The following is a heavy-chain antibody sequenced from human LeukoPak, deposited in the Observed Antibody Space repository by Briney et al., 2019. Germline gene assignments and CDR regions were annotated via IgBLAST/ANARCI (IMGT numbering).Heavy chain of an antibody. CDR3: ARIDYYGSGSYYNLDRYYFDY. Sequence: ASMKVSCKASGYTFTGYYMHWVRQAPGQGLEWMGRINPNSGGTNYAQKFQGRVTMTRDTSISTAYMELSRLRSDDTAVYYCARIDYYGSGSYYNLDRYYFDYWGQGTLVTVSS. CDR2: INPNSGGT. D-gene: IGHD3-10*01. V-gene: IGHV1-2*06. J-gene: IGHJ4*02. CDR1: GYTFTGYY.